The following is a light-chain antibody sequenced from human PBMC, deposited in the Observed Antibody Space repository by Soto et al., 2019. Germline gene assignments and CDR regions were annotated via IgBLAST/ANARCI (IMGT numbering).Light chain of an antibody. CDR2: EVS. V-gene: IGLV2-8*01. CDR1: SSDVGGYNY. J-gene: IGLJ2*01. Sequence: QSALTQPPSASGSHGKSVTISCTGTSSDVGGYNYVSWYQQHPGKAPKLMIYEVSKRPSGVPDRFSGSKSGNTASLTVSGLQAEDEADYYCSSDAGSNNYVVFGGWTKLTVL. CDR3: SSDAGSNNYVV.